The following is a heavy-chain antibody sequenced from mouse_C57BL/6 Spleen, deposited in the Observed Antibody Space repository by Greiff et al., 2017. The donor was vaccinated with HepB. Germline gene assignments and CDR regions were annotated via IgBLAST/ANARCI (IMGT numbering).Heavy chain of an antibody. Sequence: QVQLQQPGAELVKPGASVKLSCKASGYTFTSYWMQWVKQRPGQGLEWIGEIDPSDSYTNYNQKFKGKATLTVDTSSSTAYMQLSSLTSEDSAVYYCARPYYGSSYFDYWGKGTTLTVSS. CDR3: ARPYYGSSYFDY. CDR1: GYTFTSYW. J-gene: IGHJ2*01. V-gene: IGHV1-50*01. D-gene: IGHD1-1*01. CDR2: IDPSDSYT.